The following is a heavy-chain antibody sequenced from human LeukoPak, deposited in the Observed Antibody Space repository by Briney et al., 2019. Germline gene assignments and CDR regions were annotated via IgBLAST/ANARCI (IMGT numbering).Heavy chain of an antibody. CDR2: SSSGGTTI. V-gene: IGHV3-48*03. CDR1: GFTISSYE. CDR3: ARRFDY. Sequence: GGSLRLSCAVSGFTISSYEMNWVRQAPGKGLEWISYSSSGGTTIYYADSVKGRFTISRDNAKNSPYLQMNSLRAEDTGVYYCARRFDYWGQGTLVTVSS. J-gene: IGHJ4*02.